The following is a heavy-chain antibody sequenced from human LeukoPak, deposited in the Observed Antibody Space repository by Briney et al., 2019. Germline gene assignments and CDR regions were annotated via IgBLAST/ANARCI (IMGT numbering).Heavy chain of an antibody. D-gene: IGHD6-13*01. V-gene: IGHV4-4*07. J-gene: IGHJ4*02. Sequence: SETLSLTCTVSGVSICDYYWSWIRQPAGKGLEWIGRIYTSGSTNYNPSLKSRVTMSVDTSKNQFSLKLSSLTAADTAMYYCARHRIAATGSQYYFDYWGQGTLVTVSS. CDR3: ARHRIAATGSQYYFDY. CDR1: GVSICDYY. CDR2: IYTSGST.